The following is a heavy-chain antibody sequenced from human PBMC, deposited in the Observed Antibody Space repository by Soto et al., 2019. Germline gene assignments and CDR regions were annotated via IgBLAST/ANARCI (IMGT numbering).Heavy chain of an antibody. CDR3: ARDDTTIFGVVNPYYSYYGMDV. V-gene: IGHV3-30-3*01. J-gene: IGHJ6*02. CDR2: ISYDGSNK. CDR1: GFTFSSYA. D-gene: IGHD3-3*01. Sequence: PGGSLRLSCAASGFTFSSYAMHGVRQAPGKGLEWVAVISYDGSNKYYADSVKGRFTISRDNSRNTLYLQMNSLRAEDTAVYYCARDDTTIFGVVNPYYSYYGMDVWGQGTTVTVSS.